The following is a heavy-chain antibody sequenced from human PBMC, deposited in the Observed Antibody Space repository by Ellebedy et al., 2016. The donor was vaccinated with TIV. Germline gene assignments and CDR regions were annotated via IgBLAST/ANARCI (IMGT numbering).Heavy chain of an antibody. Sequence: GESLKISCAASGFTFSSSTMNWVRQAPGKGLEWVSSITNSGNFIYYADSVKGRFTITRDNAKNSLYLRIHSLRAEDSAIYYCASFLAITLVRGASNYDYWGQGTPVTVSS. D-gene: IGHD3-10*01. CDR3: ASFLAITLVRGASNYDY. CDR1: GFTFSSST. CDR2: ITNSGNFI. V-gene: IGHV3-21*01. J-gene: IGHJ4*02.